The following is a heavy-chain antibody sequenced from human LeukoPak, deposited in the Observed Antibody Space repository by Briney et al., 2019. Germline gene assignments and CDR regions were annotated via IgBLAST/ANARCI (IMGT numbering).Heavy chain of an antibody. D-gene: IGHD3-10*01. J-gene: IGHJ4*02. CDR3: ARGPTMVRGVIILHDY. CDR2: IYYSGST. V-gene: IGHV4-59*01. CDR1: GGSISIYY. Sequence: SETLSLTCTVSGGSISIYYWSWIRQPPGKGREWMGYIYYSGSTNYNPSLKSRVTISVDTSKNQFSLKLSSVTAADTAVYYCARGPTMVRGVIILHDYWGQGTLVTVSS.